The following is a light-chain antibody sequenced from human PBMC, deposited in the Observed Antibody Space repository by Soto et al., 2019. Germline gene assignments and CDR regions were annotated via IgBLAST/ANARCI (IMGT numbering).Light chain of an antibody. Sequence: DIVMTQTPLSLPVTPGEPASISCRSSHSLLDSEDGDTYLDWYLQRPGQSPQLLIYTLSYRASGVPDRFSGSGSGTEFTLTISSLQSEDFPVYYCQQYNNWPTFGQGTKVDI. V-gene: IGKV2-40*01. CDR2: TLS. CDR1: HSLLDSEDGDTY. J-gene: IGKJ1*01. CDR3: QQYNNWPT.